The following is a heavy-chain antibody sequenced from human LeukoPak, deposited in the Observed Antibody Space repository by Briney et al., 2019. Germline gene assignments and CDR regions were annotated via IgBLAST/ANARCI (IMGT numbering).Heavy chain of an antibody. J-gene: IGHJ2*01. D-gene: IGHD3-22*01. CDR2: VYYRGNT. CDR3: ASTYYGTSGYHDWYFDI. Sequence: SETLSLTCTVSGGSMNSYYWTWIRQPPGKGLEWIGNVYYRGNTYYNPSLKSPITISVDTSNNLFSLKLRSVTAADTAVYYCASTYYGTSGYHDWYFDIWGRGTLITVSS. CDR1: GGSMNSYY. V-gene: IGHV4-59*08.